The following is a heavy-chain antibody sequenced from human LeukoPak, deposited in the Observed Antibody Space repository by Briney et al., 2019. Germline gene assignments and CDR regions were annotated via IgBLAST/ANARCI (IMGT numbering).Heavy chain of an antibody. CDR3: AKLANAASDFDY. CDR2: IGSSGAST. D-gene: IGHD2-21*01. V-gene: IGHV3-23*01. CDR1: GFSFSRYA. Sequence: GGSLRLSCAASGFSFSRYAMSWVRQAPGRGLEWVSTIGSSGASTYYADSVKGRFTVSRDNSKNTLYLQMNSQRAEDTAVYYCAKLANAASDFDYWGQGTLVTVSS. J-gene: IGHJ4*02.